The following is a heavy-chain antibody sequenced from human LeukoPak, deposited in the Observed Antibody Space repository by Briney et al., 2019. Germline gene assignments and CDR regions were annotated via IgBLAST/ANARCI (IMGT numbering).Heavy chain of an antibody. V-gene: IGHV3-7*01. J-gene: IGHJ4*02. CDR1: GFTFNSYW. CDR2: IKQDGSEK. CDR3: ATDGYNHLVYYFDC. D-gene: IGHD1-1*01. Sequence: PGGSLRLSCPASGFTFNSYWMAWVRQAPGKGLEWVANIKQDGSEKYYVDSVKGRFTISRDNAKNSLYLQMNSLRAEDTAVYYCATDGYNHLVYYFDCWGQGTLVTVSS.